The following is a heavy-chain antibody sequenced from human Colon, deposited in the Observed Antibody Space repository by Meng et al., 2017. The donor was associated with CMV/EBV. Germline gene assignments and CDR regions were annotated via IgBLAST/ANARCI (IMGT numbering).Heavy chain of an antibody. CDR3: ARDIYGSGGYAIVY. Sequence: SETLSLTCTVSNDSISSPYYWGWIRQSPGKGLEWIGSVYHTGSTYYNPSLESRVTISVDTSKNQFSLKLNSVTAADTAVYYCARDIYGSGGYAIVYWGQGTLVTVSS. CDR2: VYHTGST. J-gene: IGHJ4*02. V-gene: IGHV4-38-2*02. CDR1: NDSISSPYY. D-gene: IGHD3-10*01.